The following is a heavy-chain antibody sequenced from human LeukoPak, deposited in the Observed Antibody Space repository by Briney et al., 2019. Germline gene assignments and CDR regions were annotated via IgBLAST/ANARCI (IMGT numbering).Heavy chain of an antibody. CDR3: ARPYSGSSYYFDY. D-gene: IGHD1-26*01. V-gene: IGHV4-39*01. CDR2: IYYSGST. CDR1: GGSISSSSYY. J-gene: IGHJ4*02. Sequence: TTSETLSLTCTVSGGSISSSSYYWGWIRQPPGKGLEWIGSIYYSGSTYYNPSLKSRVTISVDTSKNQFSLKLSSVTAADTAVYYCARPYSGSSYYFDYWGQGTLVTVSS.